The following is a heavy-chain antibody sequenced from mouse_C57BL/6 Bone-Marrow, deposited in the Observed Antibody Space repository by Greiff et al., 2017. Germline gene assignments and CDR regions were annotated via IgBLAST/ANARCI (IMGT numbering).Heavy chain of an antibody. J-gene: IGHJ1*03. CDR1: GYSFTSGYI. CDR2: LSYDGSN. Sequence: DVKLQESGPGLVKPSQSLYLSCYVTGYSFTSGYIWNWIRKFPGNIQEWVGYLSYDGSNNYNPFLKNRISITRNTSKNQFFLKLNSVTAEDTATYYCARSAWYFEVWGTGTTVTVSS. V-gene: IGHV3-6*01. CDR3: ARSAWYFEV.